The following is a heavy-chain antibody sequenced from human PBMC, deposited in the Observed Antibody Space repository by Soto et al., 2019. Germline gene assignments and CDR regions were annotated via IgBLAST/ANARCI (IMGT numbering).Heavy chain of an antibody. CDR2: INPNSGGT. CDR3: ARTKPDLVCSGGSCYFDY. J-gene: IGHJ4*02. Sequence: ASVKVSCKASGYTFTGYYMHWVRQAPGQGLEWMGWINPNSGGTNYAQKFQGWVTMTRDTSISTAYMELSRLRSDHTAVYYCARTKPDLVCSGGSCYFDYWGQGTLVTVSS. D-gene: IGHD2-15*01. CDR1: GYTFTGYY. V-gene: IGHV1-2*04.